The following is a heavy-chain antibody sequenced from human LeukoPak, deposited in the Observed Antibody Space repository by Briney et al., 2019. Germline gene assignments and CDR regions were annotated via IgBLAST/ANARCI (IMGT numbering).Heavy chain of an antibody. V-gene: IGHV3-43*02. CDR1: GFTFDNSA. CDR3: AKESANLDY. CDR2: ISADWCSI. Sequence: GGSLRLSCVASGFTFDNSAMHWVRQAPWKGLEGVSFISADWCSIYSADSVKGRFTISRDNSKNSLYLQMNSLRGEDTAVYYCAKESANLDYWGQGTLVTVSS. J-gene: IGHJ4*02.